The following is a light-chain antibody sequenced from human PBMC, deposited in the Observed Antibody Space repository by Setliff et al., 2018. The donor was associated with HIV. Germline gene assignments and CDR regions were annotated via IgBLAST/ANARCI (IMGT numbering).Light chain of an antibody. CDR1: SNDIGTYDY. J-gene: IGLJ1*01. V-gene: IGLV2-14*03. CDR2: GVS. CDR3: QSYDSSLSGYV. Sequence: QSVLAQPASVSGSPGQSIAISCTGTSNDIGTYDYVSWYQQHPGGAPKLLIFGVSNRPSGVSDRFSGSKSGNTASLTISGLQAEDEADYYCQSYDSSLSGYVFGTGTKVTVL.